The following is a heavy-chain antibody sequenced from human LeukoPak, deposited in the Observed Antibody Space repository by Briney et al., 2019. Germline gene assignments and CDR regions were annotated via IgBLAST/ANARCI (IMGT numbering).Heavy chain of an antibody. Sequence: ASVKVSCKASGYTFTSYYMHWVRQAPGQGLESMGIINPSGGSTSYAQKFQGRVTMTRDTSTSTVYMELSSLRSEDTAVYYCARDLRITIFGVVIRHPGRYGMDVWGQGTTVTVSS. J-gene: IGHJ6*02. CDR3: ARDLRITIFGVVIRHPGRYGMDV. CDR1: GYTFTSYY. D-gene: IGHD3-3*01. V-gene: IGHV1-46*01. CDR2: INPSGGST.